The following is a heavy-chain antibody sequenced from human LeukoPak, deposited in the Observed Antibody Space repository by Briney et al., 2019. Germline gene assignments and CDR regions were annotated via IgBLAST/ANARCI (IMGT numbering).Heavy chain of an antibody. Sequence: GGSLRLSCAASGFTFSSYGMHWVRQAPGKGLEWVSAIGGRDNSTYYADSVKGRFTISRDNSKNTLYVQMNSLRAEDTAVYYCAKGHYYGSGSLDYWGQGTLVTVSS. CDR2: IGGRDNST. CDR3: AKGHYYGSGSLDY. V-gene: IGHV3-23*01. J-gene: IGHJ4*02. D-gene: IGHD3-10*01. CDR1: GFTFSSYG.